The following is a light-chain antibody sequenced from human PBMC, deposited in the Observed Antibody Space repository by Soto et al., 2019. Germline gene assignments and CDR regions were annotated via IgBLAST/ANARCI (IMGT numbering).Light chain of an antibody. V-gene: IGKV3D-20*01. CDR1: HSVSSSY. Sequence: EIVLTQSPATLSLSPGERATLSCGASHSVSSSYLAWYQQKPGLAPRLLIYDASSRATGIPDRFSGSGSGTDFTLTISRLEPEDFAVYYCQQYGSSPFTFGQGTKLEIK. J-gene: IGKJ2*01. CDR3: QQYGSSPFT. CDR2: DAS.